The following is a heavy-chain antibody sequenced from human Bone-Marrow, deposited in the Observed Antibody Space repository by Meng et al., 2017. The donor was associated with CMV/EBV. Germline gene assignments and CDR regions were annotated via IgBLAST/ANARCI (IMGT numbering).Heavy chain of an antibody. D-gene: IGHD3-3*01. J-gene: IGHJ4*02. CDR3: ARTYYDSTIFGVVTTLALDY. Sequence: GESLKISCAASGITFSSYEMNWVRQAPGKGLEWVSYISRSGSTIYYADSVKGRFTISRDNAKNSLYLQMNSLRAEDTAVYYCARTYYDSTIFGVVTTLALDYWGQGTLVTVSS. V-gene: IGHV3-48*03. CDR1: GITFSSYE. CDR2: ISRSGSTI.